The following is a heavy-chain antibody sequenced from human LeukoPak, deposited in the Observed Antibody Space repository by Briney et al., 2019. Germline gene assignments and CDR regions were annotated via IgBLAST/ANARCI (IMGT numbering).Heavy chain of an antibody. CDR1: GFTFISSN. CDR3: EREWFGESN. CDR2: ISCDGTKT. J-gene: IGHJ4*02. Sequence: GGSLRLSCAPPGFTFISSNMHWVRQSPGKGLEWLALISCDGTKTYYAESVKGRFTVSRDNSKNTLFLQMNSLSAEDTAIYYCEREWFGESNWGQGARVTVSS. D-gene: IGHD3-10*01. V-gene: IGHV3-30*04.